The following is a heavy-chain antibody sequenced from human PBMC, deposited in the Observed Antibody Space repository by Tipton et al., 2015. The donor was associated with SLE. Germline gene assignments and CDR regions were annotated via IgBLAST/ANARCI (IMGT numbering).Heavy chain of an antibody. CDR2: ISYSGAT. V-gene: IGHV4-39*07. CDR1: GDTIDGNTYF. D-gene: IGHD3-9*01. CDR3: ASGILTGYAAFDI. J-gene: IGHJ3*02. Sequence: LRLSCTVSGDTIDGNTYFWDWIRQPPGKGLMLIGSISYSGATSYNPSLKSRVTISVDTSKNQFSLKLSSVTAADTAVYYCASGILTGYAAFDIWGPGTMVTVSS.